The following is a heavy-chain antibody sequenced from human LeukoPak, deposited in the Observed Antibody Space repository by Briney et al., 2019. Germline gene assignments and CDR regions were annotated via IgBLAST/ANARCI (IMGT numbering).Heavy chain of an antibody. CDR2: IIPIFGTA. D-gene: IGHD3-10*01. J-gene: IGHJ4*02. V-gene: IGHV1-69*13. CDR3: ARCMVRGVINYFDY. Sequence: SVKVSCKASGGTFSSYAISWVRQAPGQGLEWMGGIIPIFGTANYAQKFQGRVTITADESTSTAYMELSSLRSEDTAVYYCARCMVRGVINYFDYWGQGTLVTVSS. CDR1: GGTFSSYA.